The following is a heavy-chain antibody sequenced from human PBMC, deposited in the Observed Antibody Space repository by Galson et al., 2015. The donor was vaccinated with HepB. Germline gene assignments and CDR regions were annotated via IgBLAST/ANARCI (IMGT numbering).Heavy chain of an antibody. D-gene: IGHD3-10*01. CDR2: IYTSGST. CDR1: GGSISSGSYY. Sequence: TLSLTCTVSGGSISSGSYYWSWIRQPAGKGLEWIGRIYTSGSTNYNPSLKSRVTMSVDTSKNQFSLKLSSVTAADTAVYYCAWSGSSGVYYFDYWGQGTLVTVSS. CDR3: AWSGSSGVYYFDY. J-gene: IGHJ4*02. V-gene: IGHV4-61*02.